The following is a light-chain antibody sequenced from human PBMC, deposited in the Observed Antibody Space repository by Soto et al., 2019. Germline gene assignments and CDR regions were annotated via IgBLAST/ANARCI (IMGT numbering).Light chain of an antibody. CDR3: QPDGNLTPG. CDR1: QDISHH. V-gene: IGKV1-33*01. Sequence: DIQMTQSPSSLSASVGDRVTITCQASQDISHHLSWYQQKPGEAPKLLIYDAYNLETGVPSRFSGSGSRTDFTFTISSLQPEDIATYHCQPDGNLTPGFGPGTKVHV. J-gene: IGKJ3*01. CDR2: DAY.